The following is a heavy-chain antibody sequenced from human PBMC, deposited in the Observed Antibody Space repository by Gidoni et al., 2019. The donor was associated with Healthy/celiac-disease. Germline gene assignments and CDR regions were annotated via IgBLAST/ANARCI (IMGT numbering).Heavy chain of an antibody. D-gene: IGHD2-15*01. CDR3: ARGRCSGGSCYTAAGTNYYYGMDV. CDR2: INHSGST. Sequence: QVQLQQWGAGLLKPSETLSLTCAVYGGSFSGYYWSWIRQPPGKGLEWIGEINHSGSTNYNPSLKSRVTISVDTSKNQFSLKLSSVTAADTAVYYCARGRCSGGSCYTAAGTNYYYGMDVWGQGTTVTVSS. V-gene: IGHV4-34*01. J-gene: IGHJ6*02. CDR1: GGSFSGYY.